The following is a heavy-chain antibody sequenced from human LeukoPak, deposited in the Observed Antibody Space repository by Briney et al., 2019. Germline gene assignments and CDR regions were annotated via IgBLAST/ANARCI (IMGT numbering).Heavy chain of an antibody. Sequence: ASVKVSCKVSGYILTGLSMHWVRQAPGKGLEWGGGFDPEDGETIYAQKFQGRVTMTEDTSTDTAYMDLSSLRSEDTAVYYCATDRAISMVRIFDYWGQGTLVTVSS. CDR1: GYILTGLS. CDR3: ATDRAISMVRIFDY. D-gene: IGHD3-10*01. J-gene: IGHJ4*02. V-gene: IGHV1-24*01. CDR2: FDPEDGET.